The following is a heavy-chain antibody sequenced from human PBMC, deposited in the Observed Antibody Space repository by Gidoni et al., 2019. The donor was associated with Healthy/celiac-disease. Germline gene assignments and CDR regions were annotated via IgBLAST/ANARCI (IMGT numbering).Heavy chain of an antibody. D-gene: IGHD3-10*01. J-gene: IGHJ6*02. CDR2: IYHSGST. Sequence: QVQLQESGPGLVKPSGTLSLTCAVSGGSISSSNWCSWVRQPPGKGLEWIGEIYHSGSTNYNPFLKSRVTISVDKSKNQFSLKLSSVTAADTAVYYCARWLWFGELEQYYYGMDVWGQGTTVTVSS. CDR3: ARWLWFGELEQYYYGMDV. V-gene: IGHV4-4*02. CDR1: GGSISSSNW.